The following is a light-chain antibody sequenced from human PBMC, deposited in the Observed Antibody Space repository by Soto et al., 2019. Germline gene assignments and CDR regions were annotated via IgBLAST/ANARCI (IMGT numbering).Light chain of an antibody. CDR1: QSISSW. V-gene: IGKV1-5*01. CDR3: QQYNSYSRT. J-gene: IGKJ1*01. Sequence: DIQMTQSPSTLSASVGDRAPITCRASQSISSWLAWYQQKPGKAPKLLIYDASSLESGVPSRFSGSGSGTEFSLTISNLQPDDCATYYCQQYNSYSRTFGQGTKVDIK. CDR2: DAS.